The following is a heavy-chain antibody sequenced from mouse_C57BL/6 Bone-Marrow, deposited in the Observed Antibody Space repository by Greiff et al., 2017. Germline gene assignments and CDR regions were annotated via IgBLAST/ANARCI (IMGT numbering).Heavy chain of an antibody. J-gene: IGHJ1*03. Sequence: DVKLVESGGGLVQPGGSLELSCAASGFTFSDYYMYWVRQTPEKRLEWVAYISNGGGSTHYPETVKGRFTISRDNAKNTLYLQMSRLKSEDTAMYYCARRRGYFDVWGTGTTVTVSS. CDR3: ARRRGYFDV. V-gene: IGHV5-12*01. CDR2: ISNGGGST. CDR1: GFTFSDYY.